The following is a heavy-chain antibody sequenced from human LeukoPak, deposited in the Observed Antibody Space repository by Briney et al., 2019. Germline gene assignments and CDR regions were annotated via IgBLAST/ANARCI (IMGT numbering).Heavy chain of an antibody. CDR3: TRAYGDPPYYGMDV. J-gene: IGHJ6*02. V-gene: IGHV3-49*04. CDR2: IRSKAYGGTT. CDR1: GFTFSNYW. Sequence: PGGSLRLSCEGSGFTFSNYWMSWVRQAPGKGLEWVGFIRSKAYGGTTEYAASVKGRFTISRGDSKSIAYLQMNSLKTEDTAVYYCTRAYGDPPYYGMDVWGQGTTVTVSS. D-gene: IGHD4-17*01.